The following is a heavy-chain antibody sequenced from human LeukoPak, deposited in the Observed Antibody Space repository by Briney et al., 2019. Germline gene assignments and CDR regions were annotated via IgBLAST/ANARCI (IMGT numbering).Heavy chain of an antibody. Sequence: ASVKVSCKASGYTFTGYYMHWVRQAPGQGLEWMEWINPNSGGTNYAQKFQGRVTMTRDTSISTAYMELSRLRSDDTAVYYCARDPQYDFWSGYYTSYYMDVWGKGTTVTVSS. CDR3: ARDPQYDFWSGYYTSYYMDV. CDR2: INPNSGGT. V-gene: IGHV1-2*02. CDR1: GYTFTGYY. D-gene: IGHD3-3*01. J-gene: IGHJ6*03.